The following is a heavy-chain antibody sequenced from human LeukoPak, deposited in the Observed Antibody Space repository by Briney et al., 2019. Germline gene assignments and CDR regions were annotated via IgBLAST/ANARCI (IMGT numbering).Heavy chain of an antibody. Sequence: PGGSLRLXCAASGFTFHNYAMSWVRLAPGKGLESVSAISSSGDITFYADSVKGRFTISRDNSRYTLYLQMNSLRAEDAAMYYCAKDRPNYHESNGHYYRRNGDYWGQGTLVSVSS. J-gene: IGHJ4*02. V-gene: IGHV3-23*01. CDR2: ISSSGDIT. CDR1: GFTFHNYA. CDR3: AKDRPNYHESNGHYYRRNGDY. D-gene: IGHD3-22*01.